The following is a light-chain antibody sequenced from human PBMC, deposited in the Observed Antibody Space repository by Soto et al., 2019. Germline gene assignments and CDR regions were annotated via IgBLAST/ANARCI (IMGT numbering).Light chain of an antibody. CDR2: DDN. CDR1: SSNIGGNS. V-gene: IGLV1-51*01. CDR3: GSWDSSLSAYV. Sequence: QSVMTQPPSVSAAPGQKVTISCPGSSSNIGGNSVSWYQQLPGTAPKLLIYDDNKRPSGIPDRFSGSKSGTSATLGITGLQTGDEADYYCGSWDSSLSAYVFGTGTQLTVL. J-gene: IGLJ1*01.